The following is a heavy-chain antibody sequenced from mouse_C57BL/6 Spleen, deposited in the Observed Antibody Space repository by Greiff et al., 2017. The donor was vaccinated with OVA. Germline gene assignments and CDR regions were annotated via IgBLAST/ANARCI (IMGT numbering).Heavy chain of an antibody. J-gene: IGHJ4*01. CDR2: IHPNSGST. Sequence: QVQLQQSGAELVKPGASVKLSCKASGYTFTSYWMHWVKQRPGQGLEWIGMIHPNSGSTNYNEKFKSKATLTVDKSSSTAYMQLSSLTSEDSAVYYCARGYYYGSSYVDDYYAMDYWGQGTSVTVSS. CDR3: ARGYYYGSSYVDDYYAMDY. D-gene: IGHD1-1*01. CDR1: GYTFTSYW. V-gene: IGHV1-64*01.